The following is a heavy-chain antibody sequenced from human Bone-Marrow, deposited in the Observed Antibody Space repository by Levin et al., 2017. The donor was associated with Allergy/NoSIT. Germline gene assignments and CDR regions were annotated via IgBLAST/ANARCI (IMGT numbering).Heavy chain of an antibody. CDR3: VRELELDYNYYYGLDV. Sequence: ASQSLSLTCAISGDRVSSNTVSWNWIRQSPSRGLEWLGRTYYRSKWYNDYAVSVKSRITINPDTSKNQFSLQLNSVTPEDTAVYYCVRELELDYNYYYGLDVWGQGTTVTVSS. CDR2: TYYRSKWYN. J-gene: IGHJ6*02. D-gene: IGHD1-7*01. V-gene: IGHV6-1*01. CDR1: GDRVSSNTVS.